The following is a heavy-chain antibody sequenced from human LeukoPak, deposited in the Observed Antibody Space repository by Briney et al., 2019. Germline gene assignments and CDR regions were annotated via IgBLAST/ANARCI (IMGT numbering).Heavy chain of an antibody. J-gene: IGHJ3*02. Sequence: SETLSLTCTVSGGSISGYYWTWIRQPPGKGLEWIGSIYYSGSTYYNPSLKSRVTISVDTSKNQFSLKLSSVTAADTAVYYCARVCHSSGWYRDAFDIWGQGTMVTVSS. D-gene: IGHD6-19*01. CDR3: ARVCHSSGWYRDAFDI. CDR1: GGSISGYY. V-gene: IGHV4-39*07. CDR2: IYYSGST.